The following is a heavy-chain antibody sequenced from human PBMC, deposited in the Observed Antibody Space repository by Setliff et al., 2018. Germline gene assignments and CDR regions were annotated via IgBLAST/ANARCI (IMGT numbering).Heavy chain of an antibody. CDR2: INEDGSEK. CDR3: WGDFLEVVIALHGMDV. V-gene: IGHV3-7*04. D-gene: IGHD2-21*01. CDR1: GFTFSSYW. J-gene: IGHJ6*02. Sequence: PGGSLRLSCAATGFTFSSYWMTWVRQAPGKGLEWVANINEDGSEKNYVDYVKGRFTISRDNAKNSLYLQMNSLRAEDTAVYYCWGDFLEVVIALHGMDVWGQGTTVTVSS.